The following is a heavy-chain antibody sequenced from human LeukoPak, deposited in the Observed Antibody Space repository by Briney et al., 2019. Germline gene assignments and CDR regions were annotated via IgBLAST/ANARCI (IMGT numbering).Heavy chain of an antibody. V-gene: IGHV5-10-1*01. D-gene: IGHD6-19*01. CDR2: IDPSDSYT. CDR1: GYSFTSYW. J-gene: IGHJ4*02. Sequence: GESLKISCKGSGYSFTSYWISWVRQMPGKGLEWMGRIDPSDSYTNYSPSFQGQVTISADKSISTAYLQWSSLKASDTAMYYCARHVSSSGWYFMIDYWGQGTLVTVSS. CDR3: ARHVSSSGWYFMIDY.